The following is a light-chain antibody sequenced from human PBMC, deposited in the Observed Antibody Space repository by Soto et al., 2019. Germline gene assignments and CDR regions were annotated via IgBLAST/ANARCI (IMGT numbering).Light chain of an antibody. V-gene: IGKV3-15*01. J-gene: IGKJ5*01. CDR1: QSVSSN. CDR2: GAS. Sequence: EIVMPPSPATLSVSPGPRAPLSCRASQSVSSNLAWYQQKPGQAPRLLIYGASTRATGIPARFSGSGSGTEFTLTISSLQSEDFAVYYCQQYNNWPLTFGQGTRLEIK. CDR3: QQYNNWPLT.